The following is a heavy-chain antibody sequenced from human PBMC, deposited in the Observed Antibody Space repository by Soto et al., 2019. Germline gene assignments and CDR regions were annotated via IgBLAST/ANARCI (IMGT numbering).Heavy chain of an antibody. J-gene: IGHJ4*02. Sequence: ASVKVSCKASGYTFTGYYMHWVRQAPGQGLEWMGWINPNSGGTNYAQKFQGWVTMTRDTSISTAYMELSRLRSDDTAVYYCARDYYDSSGYQRFDYWGQGTLVTVSS. CDR1: GYTFTGYY. CDR3: ARDYYDSSGYQRFDY. CDR2: INPNSGGT. D-gene: IGHD3-22*01. V-gene: IGHV1-2*04.